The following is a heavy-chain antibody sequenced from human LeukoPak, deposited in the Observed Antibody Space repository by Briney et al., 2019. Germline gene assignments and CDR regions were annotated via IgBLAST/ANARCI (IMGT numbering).Heavy chain of an antibody. V-gene: IGHV3-21*01. Sequence: PGGSLRLSCAASGVTFSSYSMNWVRQAPGKGLEWVSSISSSSSYIYYADSVKGRFTISRDNAKNSLYLQMNSLRAEDTAVYYCASSYESNAFDIWGQGTMVTVSS. D-gene: IGHD5-12*01. CDR3: ASSYESNAFDI. CDR1: GVTFSSYS. J-gene: IGHJ3*02. CDR2: ISSSSSYI.